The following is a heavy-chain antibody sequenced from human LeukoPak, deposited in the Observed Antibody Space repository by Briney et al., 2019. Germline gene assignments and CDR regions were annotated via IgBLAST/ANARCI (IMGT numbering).Heavy chain of an antibody. D-gene: IGHD6-13*01. V-gene: IGHV4-30-4*01. J-gene: IGHJ5*02. CDR3: ARDRGGSSWYLNWFDP. CDR2: IYYSGST. Sequence: SQTLSLTCTVSGGSISSGDYYWSWIRQPPGKGLERIGYIYYSGSTYYNPSLKSRVTISVDTSKSQFSLKLSSVTAADTAVYYCARDRGGSSWYLNWFDPWGQGTLVTVSS. CDR1: GGSISSGDYY.